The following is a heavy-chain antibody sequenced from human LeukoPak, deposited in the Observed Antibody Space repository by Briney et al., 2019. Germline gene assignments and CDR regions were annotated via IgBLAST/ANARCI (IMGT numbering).Heavy chain of an antibody. CDR2: IYDTGST. D-gene: IGHD2-2*01. V-gene: IGHV4-59*01. CDR1: GGSISGYY. Sequence: SETLSLTCTVSGGSISGYYWSWIRQPPGRGLEWIGHIYDTGSTKYNPSLKSRVTISVDTSKNQFSLKLNSVTAADTAIYYCARDPSETSSWFDYWGQGTLVTVSS. CDR3: ARDPSETSSWFDY. J-gene: IGHJ5*01.